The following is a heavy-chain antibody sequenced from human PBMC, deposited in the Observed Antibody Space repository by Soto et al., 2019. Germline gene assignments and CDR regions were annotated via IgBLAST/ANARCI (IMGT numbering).Heavy chain of an antibody. CDR1: GGSIINYY. CDR2: IYYSGTT. J-gene: IGHJ4*02. D-gene: IGHD1-26*01. V-gene: IGHV4-59*12. Sequence: SETLSLTCTVSGGSIINYYWSWIRQPPGKGLEWIGYIYYSGTTSYNPSLRSRVTISVHTSNSQFSLELSSVTAADTAVYYCARGLITGSQYSGGWNYFDSWGQGTQVTVSS. CDR3: ARGLITGSQYSGGWNYFDS.